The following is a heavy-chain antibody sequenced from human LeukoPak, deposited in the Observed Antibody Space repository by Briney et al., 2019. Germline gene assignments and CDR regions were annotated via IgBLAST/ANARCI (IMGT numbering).Heavy chain of an antibody. CDR3: ARAQTYDFWSGSNWFDP. J-gene: IGHJ5*02. V-gene: IGHV1-69*13. CDR2: IIPIFGTA. CDR1: GGTFSSHA. Sequence: ASVKVSCKASGGTFSSHAISWVRQAPGQGLEWMGGIIPIFGTANYAQKFQDRVTITADESTSTAYMELSSLRSEDTAVYYCARAQTYDFWSGSNWFDPWGQGTLVTVSS. D-gene: IGHD3-3*01.